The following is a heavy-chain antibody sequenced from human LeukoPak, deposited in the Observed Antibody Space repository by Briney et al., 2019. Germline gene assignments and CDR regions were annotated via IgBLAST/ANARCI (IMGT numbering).Heavy chain of an antibody. J-gene: IGHJ1*01. Sequence: PGGSLRLSCAASGFTFSGSAMYWVRQASGKGLEWVGHIRSKTNSYATIYAASVKGRFTISRDDSKNTAYLQMNSLKTEDTAVYYCAKDDAWGRFYHWGQGTLVTVSS. CDR1: GFTFSGSA. CDR2: IRSKTNSYAT. D-gene: IGHD3-16*01. CDR3: AKDDAWGRFYH. V-gene: IGHV3-73*01.